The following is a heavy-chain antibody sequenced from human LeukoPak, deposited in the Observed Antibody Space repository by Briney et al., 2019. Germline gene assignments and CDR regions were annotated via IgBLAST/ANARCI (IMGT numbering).Heavy chain of an antibody. Sequence: PSETLSLTCTVSGGSISSYYWSWIRQPPGKGLEWIGEINHSGSTNYNPSLKSRVTISVDTSKNQFSLKLSSVTAADTAVYYCARAKDATTVSVGFDPWGQGTLVTVSS. V-gene: IGHV4-34*01. CDR1: GGSISSYY. CDR3: ARAKDATTVSVGFDP. J-gene: IGHJ5*02. CDR2: INHSGST. D-gene: IGHD2/OR15-2a*01.